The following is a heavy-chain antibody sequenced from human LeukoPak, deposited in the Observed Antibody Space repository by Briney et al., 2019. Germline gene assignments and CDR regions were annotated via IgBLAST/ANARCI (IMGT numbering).Heavy chain of an antibody. J-gene: IGHJ4*02. D-gene: IGHD6-19*01. V-gene: IGHV4-59*01. Sequence: PSETLSLTCSVSGGSISSYYWSWIRLPPGKGLEWIGYIYYSGSTNYNPSLKSRVTISVDTSKNQFSLNLTSVTAADTAVYYCARGASGWSRSNFDYWGQGTLVTVSS. CDR2: IYYSGST. CDR1: GGSISSYY. CDR3: ARGASGWSRSNFDY.